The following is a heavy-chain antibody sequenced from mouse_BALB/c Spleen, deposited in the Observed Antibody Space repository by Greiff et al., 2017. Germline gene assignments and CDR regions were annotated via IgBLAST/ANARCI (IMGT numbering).Heavy chain of an antibody. CDR3: ARDYAPPWFAY. CDR1: GFTFSSYA. D-gene: IGHD1-1*02. J-gene: IGHJ3*01. CDR2: ISSGGST. V-gene: IGHV5-6-5*01. Sequence: EVQRVESGGGLVKPGGSLKLSCAASGFTFSSYAMSWVRQTPEKRLEWVASISSGGSTYYPDSVKGRFTISRDNARNILYLQMSSLRSEDTAMYYCARDYAPPWFAYWGQGTLVTVSA.